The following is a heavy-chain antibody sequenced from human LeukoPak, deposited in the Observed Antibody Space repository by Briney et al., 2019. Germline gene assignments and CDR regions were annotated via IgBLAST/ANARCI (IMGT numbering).Heavy chain of an antibody. J-gene: IGHJ4*02. CDR1: GFTFSSYE. CDR2: INADRRTT. V-gene: IGHV3-48*03. D-gene: IGHD6-6*01. Sequence: GGSLILSCAASGFTFSSYEMNWVRQAPGKGLEWISYINADRRTTYYADSVKGRFTISRDNAKNSLYLQMNSLTAEDTAFYYCARYISSICFDYWGQGTLVTVSS. CDR3: ARYISSICFDY.